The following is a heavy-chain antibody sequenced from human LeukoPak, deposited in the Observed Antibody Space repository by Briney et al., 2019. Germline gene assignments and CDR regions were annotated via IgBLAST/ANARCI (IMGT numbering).Heavy chain of an antibody. V-gene: IGHV1-2*02. CDR3: ARRYSSGWYDAFDI. CDR2: TNPNSGDT. CDR1: GYTLTVYY. J-gene: IGHJ3*02. Sequence: ASVKLSRKASGYTLTVYYMHWVRQAPGQGLEWMGWTNPNSGDTNYAQNFQGRVTMTSDTSINTAYMQLRRLRSVDTAVYYFARRYSSGWYDAFDIWGQGTMVTVSS. D-gene: IGHD6-19*01.